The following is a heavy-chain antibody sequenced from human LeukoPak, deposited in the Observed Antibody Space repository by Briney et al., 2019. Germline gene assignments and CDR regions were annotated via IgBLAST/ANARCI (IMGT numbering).Heavy chain of an antibody. CDR1: GGSISSGSYY. Sequence: SETLSLTCTVSGGSISSGSYYWSWIRQPAGKGLEWIGRIYTSGSTNYNPSLKSRVTISVDTSKNQFSLKLSSVTAADTAVYYCARDTFSLIDYWGQGTLVTVSS. D-gene: IGHD2/OR15-2a*01. J-gene: IGHJ4*02. V-gene: IGHV4-61*02. CDR2: IYTSGST. CDR3: ARDTFSLIDY.